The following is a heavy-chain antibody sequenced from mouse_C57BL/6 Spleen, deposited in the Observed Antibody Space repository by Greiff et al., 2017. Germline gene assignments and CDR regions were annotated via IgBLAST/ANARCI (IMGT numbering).Heavy chain of an antibody. Sequence: QVQLQQSGPELVKPGASVKISCKASGYAFSSSWLNWVKQRPGKGLEWIGRIYPGDGDTNYNGKFKGKATLTADKSSSTAYMQLSSLTSEDSAVYFCAREGLYYGNDESGVDYWGQGTSVTVSS. D-gene: IGHD2-2*01. CDR2: IYPGDGDT. CDR1: GYAFSSSW. J-gene: IGHJ4*01. V-gene: IGHV1-82*01. CDR3: AREGLYYGNDESGVDY.